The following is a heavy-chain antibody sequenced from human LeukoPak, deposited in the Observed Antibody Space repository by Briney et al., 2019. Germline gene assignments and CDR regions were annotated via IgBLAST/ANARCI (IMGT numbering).Heavy chain of an antibody. V-gene: IGHV4-34*01. J-gene: IGHJ5*02. CDR2: INHSGST. CDR1: GGSFNDYY. D-gene: IGHD6-13*01. Sequence: SETLSLTCTVYGGSFNDYYWTWIRQSPGKGLEWIGEINHSGSTNYNPSLKSRVTISVDTSKNQFSLKLSSVTAADTAVYYCASSRIAAAHNWFDPWGQGTLVTVSS. CDR3: ASSRIAAAHNWFDP.